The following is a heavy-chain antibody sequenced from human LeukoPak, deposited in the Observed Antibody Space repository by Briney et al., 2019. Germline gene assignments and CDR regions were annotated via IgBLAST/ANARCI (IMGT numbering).Heavy chain of an antibody. CDR1: GFTFSKYA. Sequence: PGGSLRLSCAASGFTFSKYAMHWVRQAPGKGLGWVAFIRHNGSDKYYIDSVKDRFIISRDNSKNTLYLQMNSLRSEDTAVYYCATEFNYYGSKNSGWGQGTLVTVSS. D-gene: IGHD3-10*01. CDR2: IRHNGSDK. CDR3: ATEFNYYGSKNSG. J-gene: IGHJ4*02. V-gene: IGHV3-30*02.